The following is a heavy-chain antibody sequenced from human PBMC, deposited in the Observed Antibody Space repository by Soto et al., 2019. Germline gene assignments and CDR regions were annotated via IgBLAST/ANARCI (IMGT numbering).Heavy chain of an antibody. CDR1: GFTFSSYA. Sequence: EVQLLESGGGLVQPGGSLRLSCATSGFTFSSYAMTWVRQAPGKGLEWVALILGGSGKTYYADSVKGRFTISRDNSKNTLSLQMNSLRAADSAVYYCVRGGSIGVSGHDYWGQGTLVTVSS. J-gene: IGHJ4*02. V-gene: IGHV3-23*01. CDR2: ILGGSGKT. CDR3: VRGGSIGVSGHDY. D-gene: IGHD6-19*01.